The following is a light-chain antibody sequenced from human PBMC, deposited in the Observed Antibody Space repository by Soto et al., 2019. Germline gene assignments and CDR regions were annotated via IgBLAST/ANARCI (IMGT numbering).Light chain of an antibody. CDR2: DAS. CDR3: QQAASFPIT. J-gene: IGKJ5*01. V-gene: IGKV3-11*01. Sequence: EIVLTQSPATLSLSPGERATLSCRASQSIGYYLAWYQEKPGQAPRLLIYDASIRATGIPARFSGSWSGTDFTLTINGLEPEDSAVYYCQQAASFPITFGQGTRLEIK. CDR1: QSIGYY.